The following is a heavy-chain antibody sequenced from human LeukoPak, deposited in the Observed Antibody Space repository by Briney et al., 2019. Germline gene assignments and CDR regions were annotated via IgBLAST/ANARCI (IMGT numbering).Heavy chain of an antibody. V-gene: IGHV4-61*01. CDR1: GGSVSSGSYY. CDR3: ARVFRTAAGSYFYYYGMDV. CDR2: MSYSGST. J-gene: IGHJ6*02. D-gene: IGHD6-13*01. Sequence: PSETLSLTCTVSGGSVSSGSYYWRWIRQPPGKGLEWIGYMSYSGSTNYNPSLKSRVTISVDTSKNQFSLKLSSVTAADTAVYYCARVFRTAAGSYFYYYGMDVWGQGTTVTVSS.